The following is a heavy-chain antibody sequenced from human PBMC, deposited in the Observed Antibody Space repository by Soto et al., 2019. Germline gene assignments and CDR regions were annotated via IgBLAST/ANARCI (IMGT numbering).Heavy chain of an antibody. D-gene: IGHD3-22*01. J-gene: IGHJ4*02. CDR3: AADRLGYDSSGGNFDY. Sequence: QMQLVQSGPEVKKPGTSVKVSCKASGFTFTSSAMQWVRQARGQRLEWIGWIVVGSGNTNYAQKFQERVTITRDMXTXKAYMELSSLRCEDTAVYYCAADRLGYDSSGGNFDYWGQGTLVTVSS. CDR2: IVVGSGNT. V-gene: IGHV1-58*02. CDR1: GFTFTSSA.